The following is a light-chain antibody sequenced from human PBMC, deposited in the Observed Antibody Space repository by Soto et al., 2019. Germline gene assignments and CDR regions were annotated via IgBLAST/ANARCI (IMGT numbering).Light chain of an antibody. V-gene: IGKV1-39*01. J-gene: IGKJ1*01. CDR2: DTF. Sequence: DIQMTQSPSSLSASLGDRVTITCRPSESIRNELNWFQKRPGKAPRLLIYDTFTLQSGVSSRFSGSVSGTEFSLTINSLQAGDSAIYYCQRSFTTPWTFGQGTKVEI. CDR3: QRSFTTPWT. CDR1: ESIRNE.